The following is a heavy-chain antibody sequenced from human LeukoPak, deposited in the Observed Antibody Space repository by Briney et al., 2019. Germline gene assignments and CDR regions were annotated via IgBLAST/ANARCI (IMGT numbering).Heavy chain of an antibody. D-gene: IGHD3-10*01. V-gene: IGHV4-59*01. CDR3: AREGTTYYYGSGDNWFDP. CDR2: IYYSGST. J-gene: IGHJ5*02. CDR1: GGSLSSYY. Sequence: PSETLSLTCTVSGGSLSSYYWSWVRQPPGKGLEWIGYIYYSGSTNYNPSLKSRVTISVDTSKNQFSLKLSSVTAADTAVYCCAREGTTYYYGSGDNWFDPWGQGTLVTVSS.